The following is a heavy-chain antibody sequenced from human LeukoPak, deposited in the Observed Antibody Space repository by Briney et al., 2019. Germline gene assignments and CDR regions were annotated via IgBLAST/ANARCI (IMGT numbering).Heavy chain of an antibody. CDR1: GFTFSEYY. CDR2: IRNGGSNK. Sequence: GGSLRLSCAASGFTFSEYYMSWIRQAPGKGLEWVAFIRNGGSNKYYADSVKGRFTISRDNSKNTLYLQMNSLRAEDTAVYYCAKGGSTVIDYWGQGTLVTVSS. J-gene: IGHJ4*02. CDR3: AKGGSTVIDY. V-gene: IGHV3-30*02. D-gene: IGHD4-17*01.